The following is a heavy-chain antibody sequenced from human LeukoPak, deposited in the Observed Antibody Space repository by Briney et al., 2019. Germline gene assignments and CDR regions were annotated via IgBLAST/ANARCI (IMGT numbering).Heavy chain of an antibody. D-gene: IGHD3-10*01. Sequence: GGSLRLSCAASGFTFSSYSMNWVRQAPGKGLEWVSSISSSSSYIYYADSVKGRFTISRDNAKNSLCLQMNSLRAEDTAVYYCAKLWFGEAAGAFDIWGQGTMVTVSS. CDR2: ISSSSSYI. J-gene: IGHJ3*02. CDR1: GFTFSSYS. V-gene: IGHV3-21*01. CDR3: AKLWFGEAAGAFDI.